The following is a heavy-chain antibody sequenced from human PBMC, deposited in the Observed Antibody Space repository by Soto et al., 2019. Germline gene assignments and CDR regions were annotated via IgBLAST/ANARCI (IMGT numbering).Heavy chain of an antibody. Sequence: SETLSLTCTVSGGSVSSGSYYWSWIRQPPGKGLEWIGYIYYSGSTNYNPSLKSRVTISVDTSKNQFSLKLSSATAADTAVYYCARRTIFGVAPFDYWGQGTLVTVSS. CDR1: GGSVSSGSYY. CDR2: IYYSGST. J-gene: IGHJ4*02. V-gene: IGHV4-61*01. CDR3: ARRTIFGVAPFDY. D-gene: IGHD3-3*01.